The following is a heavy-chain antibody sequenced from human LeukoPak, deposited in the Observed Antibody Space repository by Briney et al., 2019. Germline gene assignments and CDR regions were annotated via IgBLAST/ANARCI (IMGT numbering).Heavy chain of an antibody. CDR2: IYPGDSDT. D-gene: IGHD6-13*01. CDR1: GYSFTTYW. CDR3: ARSGSSHFDY. V-gene: IGHV5-51*01. Sequence: GESLKISCKGSGYSFTTYWIAWVRQMPGKGPEWMGIIYPGDSDTRYSPSFRGQVTISADKAISTTYPQWSSLKASDTAMYYCARSGSSHFDYWGQGTLVTVSS. J-gene: IGHJ4*02.